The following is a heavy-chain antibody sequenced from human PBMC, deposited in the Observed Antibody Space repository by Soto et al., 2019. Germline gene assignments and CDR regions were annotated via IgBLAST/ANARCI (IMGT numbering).Heavy chain of an antibody. V-gene: IGHV3-20*04. CDR1: GFTFDDYG. J-gene: IGHJ4*02. Sequence: EVQLVESGGGVVRPGGSLRLSCAASGFTFDDYGMSWVRQAPGKGLEWVSGINWNGGSTGYADSVKGRFTISRDNAKNALYLQMNRLRAEDTALDCCARALTTVTRFDYWGQGTLVTVSS. CDR3: ARALTTVTRFDY. CDR2: INWNGGST. D-gene: IGHD4-17*01.